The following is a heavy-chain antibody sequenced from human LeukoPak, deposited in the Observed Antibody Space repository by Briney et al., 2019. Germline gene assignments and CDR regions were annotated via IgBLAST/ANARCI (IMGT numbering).Heavy chain of an antibody. J-gene: IGHJ4*02. CDR2: IYYSGST. V-gene: IGHV4-39*01. Sequence: PSETLSLTCTVSGGSISSSSYYWGWIRQPPGKGLEWIGSIYYSGSTYYNPSLKSRVTISVDTSKNQFSLKLSSVTAADTAVYYCARRLMVRGVISYWCQGTLVTVSS. CDR1: GGSISSSSYY. CDR3: ARRLMVRGVISY. D-gene: IGHD3-10*01.